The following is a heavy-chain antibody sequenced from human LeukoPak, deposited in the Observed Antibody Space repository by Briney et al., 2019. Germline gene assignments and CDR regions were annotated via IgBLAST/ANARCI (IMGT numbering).Heavy chain of an antibody. Sequence: GESLKISCKGSGYSFTSSWIGWVRQMPGKGLEWMGIIYPGDSDTRYSPSFQGQVTISAGKSISTAYLQWSSLKASDTAMYYCARRYCTNGVCYSGAFDIWGQGTMVTVSS. CDR1: GYSFTSSW. J-gene: IGHJ3*02. CDR3: ARRYCTNGVCYSGAFDI. D-gene: IGHD2-8*01. CDR2: IYPGDSDT. V-gene: IGHV5-51*01.